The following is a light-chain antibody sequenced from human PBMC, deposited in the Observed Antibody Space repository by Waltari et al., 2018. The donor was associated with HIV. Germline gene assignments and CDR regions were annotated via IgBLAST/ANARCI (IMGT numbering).Light chain of an antibody. Sequence: QSVLTQPPSVSAAPGQKVTISCSGISSNIGNNYVSWYQHLPGTAPKLLIYDINKRPSGIPDPFSGSKSCTSATLGITGLQTGDDADYYCGTWDSSLSVNWVFGGGTKLTVL. J-gene: IGLJ3*02. CDR3: GTWDSSLSVNWV. V-gene: IGLV1-51*01. CDR1: SSNIGNNY. CDR2: DIN.